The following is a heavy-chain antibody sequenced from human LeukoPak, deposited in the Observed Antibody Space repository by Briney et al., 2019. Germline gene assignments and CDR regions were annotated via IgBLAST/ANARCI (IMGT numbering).Heavy chain of an antibody. V-gene: IGHV1-69*01. J-gene: IGHJ3*02. CDR3: ARNLRVRGVIIIGAFDI. D-gene: IGHD3-10*01. CDR2: IIPIFGTA. CDR1: GGTFISYA. Sequence: SVKVSCKASGGTFISYAISWVRPAPGQGLKWMGGIIPIFGTANYAQKFQGRVTITADESTSTAYMERSSRRSEDTVVYYGARNLRVRGVIIIGAFDIWGQGTMVTVSS.